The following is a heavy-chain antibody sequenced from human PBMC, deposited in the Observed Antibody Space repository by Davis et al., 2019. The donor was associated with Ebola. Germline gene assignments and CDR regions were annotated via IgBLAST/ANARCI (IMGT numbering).Heavy chain of an antibody. CDR1: VYTFTSYV. Sequence: ASVKVSCKPSVYTFTSYVTSWVRQAPGQGLEWRGWISPNNGNTNYAQKFQGRVTITADKSTSTAYMELSSLRSEDTAVYYCARAQNLLIGEWGYYYYYGMDVWGQGTTVTVSS. V-gene: IGHV1-18*01. CDR3: ARAQNLLIGEWGYYYYYGMDV. D-gene: IGHD3-10*01. CDR2: ISPNNGNT. J-gene: IGHJ6*02.